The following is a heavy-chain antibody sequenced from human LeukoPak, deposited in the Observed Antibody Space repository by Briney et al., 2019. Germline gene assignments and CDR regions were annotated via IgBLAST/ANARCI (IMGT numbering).Heavy chain of an antibody. CDR3: ACLPGIAAAGISPPPPDYYYYGMDV. D-gene: IGHD6-13*01. V-gene: IGHV3-21*01. Sequence: PGGSLRLSCAASGFTFSSYTMNWVRQAPGKGLEWVSSISSSSSYIYYADSVKGRFTISRDNAKNSLYLQMNSLRAEDTAVYYCACLPGIAAAGISPPPPDYYYYGMDVWGQGTTVTVSS. CDR2: ISSSSSYI. J-gene: IGHJ6*02. CDR1: GFTFSSYT.